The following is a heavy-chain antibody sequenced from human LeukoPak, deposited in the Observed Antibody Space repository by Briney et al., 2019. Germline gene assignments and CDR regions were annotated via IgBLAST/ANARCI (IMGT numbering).Heavy chain of an antibody. V-gene: IGHV3-73*01. D-gene: IGHD6-19*01. CDR1: GFTFSGSA. Sequence: GGSLRLSCAASGFTFSGSAMHWVRQAFGKGLEWVGRIRSKVNSYGTAYGASVKGRFIISRDDSKNTAYLQMNSLKTEDTAVYYCARRNIAVTGTLDAFDIWGQGTMVTVSS. CDR3: ARRNIAVTGTLDAFDI. J-gene: IGHJ3*02. CDR2: IRSKVNSYGT.